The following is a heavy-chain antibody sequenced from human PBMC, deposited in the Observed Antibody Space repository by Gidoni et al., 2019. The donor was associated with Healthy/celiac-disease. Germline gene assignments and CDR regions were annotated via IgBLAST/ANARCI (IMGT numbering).Heavy chain of an antibody. D-gene: IGHD3-22*01. CDR3: ARDFYDSSGYYPADV. Sequence: SISSSSYYWGWIRQPPGKGLEWIGSIYYSGSTYYNPSLKSRVTISVDTSKNQFSLKLSSVTAADTAVYYCARDFYDSSGYYPADVWGQGTTVTVSS. CDR2: IYYSGST. J-gene: IGHJ6*02. V-gene: IGHV4-39*07. CDR1: SISSSSYY.